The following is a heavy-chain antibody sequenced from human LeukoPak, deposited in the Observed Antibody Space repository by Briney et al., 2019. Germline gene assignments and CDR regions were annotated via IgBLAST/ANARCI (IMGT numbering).Heavy chain of an antibody. Sequence: GGSLRLSCAGSGFTFNTYGMHWVRQAPGRGLEWVALISYDGSNKYYADSVKGRLTISRDNSKNTLYLQMNSLRAEDTAVYYCARGSSGWSHEGYFDYWGQGILVTVSS. CDR3: ARGSSGWSHEGYFDY. CDR2: ISYDGSNK. CDR1: GFTFNTYG. V-gene: IGHV3-30*03. D-gene: IGHD6-19*01. J-gene: IGHJ4*02.